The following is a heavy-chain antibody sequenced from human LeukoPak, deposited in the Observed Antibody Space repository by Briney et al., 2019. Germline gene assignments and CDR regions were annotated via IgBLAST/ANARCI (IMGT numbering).Heavy chain of an antibody. J-gene: IGHJ2*01. V-gene: IGHV4-34*01. CDR1: GGSFSGYY. Sequence: KPSETLSLTCAVYGGSFSGYYWSWIRQPPGNGLEWIGEINHSGSTNYNPSLKSRVTISVDTSKNQFSLKLSSVTAADTAVYYCARVLEGSSGQHWYFDLWGRGALVTVSS. CDR3: ARVLEGSSGQHWYFDL. CDR2: INHSGST. D-gene: IGHD6-19*01.